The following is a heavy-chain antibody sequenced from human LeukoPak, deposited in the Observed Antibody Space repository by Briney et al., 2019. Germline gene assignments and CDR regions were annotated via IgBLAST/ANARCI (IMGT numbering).Heavy chain of an antibody. J-gene: IGHJ4*02. CDR1: GFTFSSYG. Sequence: GGSLRLSCAASGFTFSSYGMHWVRQAPGKGLEWVAVISYDGSNKYYADSVKGRFTISRDNSKNTLYLQMNSLRAEDTAVYYCAKLPMVRGVTIMDYWGQGTLVTVSS. V-gene: IGHV3-30*18. CDR2: ISYDGSNK. CDR3: AKLPMVRGVTIMDY. D-gene: IGHD3-10*01.